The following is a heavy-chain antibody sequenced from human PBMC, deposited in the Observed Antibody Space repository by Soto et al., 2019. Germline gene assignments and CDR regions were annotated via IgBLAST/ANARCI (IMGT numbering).Heavy chain of an antibody. J-gene: IGHJ4*02. CDR2: IYSGGST. CDR1: GFTVSTNY. CDR3: ARASRAAAGYYFGY. V-gene: IGHV3-53*01. Sequence: PGGSLRLSCAASGFTVSTNYMSWVRQAPGKGLEWVSVIYSGGSTYYADSVKGRFTISRDNSKNTLYLQMSSLRAEDTAVYYCARASRAAAGYYFGYWGQGTLVTVSA. D-gene: IGHD6-13*01.